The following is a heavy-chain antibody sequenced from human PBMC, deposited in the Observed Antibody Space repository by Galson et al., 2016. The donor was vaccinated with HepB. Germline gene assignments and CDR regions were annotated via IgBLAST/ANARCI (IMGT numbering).Heavy chain of an antibody. D-gene: IGHD1-26*01. J-gene: IGHJ3*02. Sequence: SLRLSCAASGFTFDDYAMHWVRQAPGKGLEWVSSINWNGGSTGYADSVKGRFTISRDNAQNSLYLQMNSLRAEDTAFYFCAKESRLGPTAPDAFDMWGQGTMVTVSS. CDR3: AKESRLGPTAPDAFDM. CDR2: INWNGGST. V-gene: IGHV3-9*01. CDR1: GFTFDDYA.